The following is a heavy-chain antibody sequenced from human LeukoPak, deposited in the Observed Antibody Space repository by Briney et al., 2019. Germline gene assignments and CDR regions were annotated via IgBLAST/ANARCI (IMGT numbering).Heavy chain of an antibody. CDR2: IKQESGEI. J-gene: IGHJ4*02. D-gene: IGHD1-26*01. CDR3: ARDKIVGPTRFDY. V-gene: IGHV3-7*01. Sequence: GGSLRLSCAASGFTVSSNYMSWVRQAPGKGPEWVANIKQESGEIYYVDSVKGRFTISRDNAKNSLYLQMNSLRAEDTAVYYCARDKIVGPTRFDYWGQGILVTVSS. CDR1: GFTVSSNY.